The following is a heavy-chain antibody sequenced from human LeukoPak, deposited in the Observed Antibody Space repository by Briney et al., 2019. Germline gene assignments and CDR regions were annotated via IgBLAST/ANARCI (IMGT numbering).Heavy chain of an antibody. D-gene: IGHD3-16*02. CDR2: IKQDGTEK. V-gene: IGHV3-7*01. CDR1: GFSFTTYW. CDR3: AKETYYDYVWGSYRPGGAYFDY. J-gene: IGHJ4*02. Sequence: GGSLRLSCAASGFSFTTYWMSWVRQAPGKGLEWVANIKQDGTEKYYVDSVKGRFTISRDNAKNSLYLQMNSLRAEDTAVYYCAKETYYDYVWGSYRPGGAYFDYWGQGTLVTVSS.